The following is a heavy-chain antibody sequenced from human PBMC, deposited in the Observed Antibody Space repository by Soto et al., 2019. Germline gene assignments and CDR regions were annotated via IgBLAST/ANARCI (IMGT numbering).Heavy chain of an antibody. CDR1: GFTFSSYG. J-gene: IGHJ4*02. CDR2: TSYDGSNK. V-gene: IGHV3-30*18. CDR3: AKELEVLGDILTGFDY. D-gene: IGHD3-9*01. Sequence: GGSLRLSCAASGFTFSSYGMHWVRQAPGKGLEWVAVTSYDGSNKYYADSVKGRFTISRDNSKNTLYLQMNSLRAEDTAVYYCAKELEVLGDILTGFDYWGQGTLVTVSS.